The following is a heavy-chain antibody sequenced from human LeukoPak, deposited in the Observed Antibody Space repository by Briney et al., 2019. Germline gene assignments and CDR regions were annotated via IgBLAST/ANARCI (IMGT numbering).Heavy chain of an antibody. J-gene: IGHJ6*03. CDR3: ARVGYLVEMATIQYYYYMGV. CDR2: IYTSGST. CDR1: GGSISSGSYY. D-gene: IGHD5-24*01. V-gene: IGHV4-61*02. Sequence: SETLSLTCTVSGGSISSGSYYWSWIRQPAGKGLEWIGRIYTSGSTNYNPSLKSRVTISVDTSKNQFSLKLSSVTAADTAVYYCARVGYLVEMATIQYYYYMGVWGKGTTVTVSS.